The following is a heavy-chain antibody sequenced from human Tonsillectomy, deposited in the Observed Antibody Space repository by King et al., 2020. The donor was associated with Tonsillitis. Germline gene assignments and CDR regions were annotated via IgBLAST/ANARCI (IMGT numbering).Heavy chain of an antibody. D-gene: IGHD6-13*01. CDR2: MNPNSGNT. CDR3: ARSCSSSWYGNYFDY. J-gene: IGHJ4*02. V-gene: IGHV1-8*02. Sequence: QVQLVQSGAEVKKPGASVKVSCKASGYTFSNYDVNWVRQAPGQGLEWMGWMNPNSGNTGYAQKFQGRVTMTRNTSISTAYLELSSLRSEDTAVYYCARSCSSSWYGNYFDYWGQGTLVTVSS. CDR1: GYTFSNYD.